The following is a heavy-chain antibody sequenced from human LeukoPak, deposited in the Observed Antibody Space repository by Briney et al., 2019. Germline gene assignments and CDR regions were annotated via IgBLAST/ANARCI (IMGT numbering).Heavy chain of an antibody. V-gene: IGHV4-4*07. CDR2: IYTSGST. D-gene: IGHD1-1*01. CDR1: GGSISSYY. J-gene: IGHJ6*03. CDR3: ARVGERLHYYYYYMDV. Sequence: SETLSLTCTVSGGSISSYYWSWIRQPAGKGLEWIGRIYTSGSTNYNPSLKSRVTMSVDTSKNQFSLKLSSVTAADTAVYYCARVGERLHYYYYYMDVWGKGTTVTVSS.